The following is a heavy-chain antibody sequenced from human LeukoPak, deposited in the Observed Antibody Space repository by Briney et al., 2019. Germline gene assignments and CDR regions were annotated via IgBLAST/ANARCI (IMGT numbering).Heavy chain of an antibody. CDR3: AKDLAGCSDS. CDR1: GFTFSSFP. J-gene: IGHJ4*02. Sequence: GGSLRLSCVASGFTFSSFPMTWVRLAPGKGLEWVSTITGSGGSTYYAESVKGRFTISRDNSKNTLYLQMNSLRGEDTALYYCAKDLAGCSDSWGQGTLVTVSS. D-gene: IGHD2-8*01. V-gene: IGHV3-23*01. CDR2: ITGSGGST.